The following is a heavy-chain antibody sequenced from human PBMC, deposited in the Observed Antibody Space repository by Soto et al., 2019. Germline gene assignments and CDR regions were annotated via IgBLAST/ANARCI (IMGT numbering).Heavy chain of an antibody. CDR2: INPNSGGT. CDR3: ATGIAAAGTPRFNYYYGMDV. D-gene: IGHD6-13*01. Sequence: GASVKVSCKASGYTFTGYYMHWVRQAPGQGLEWMGWINPNSGGTNYAQKFQGWVTMTRDTSISTAYMELSRLRSDDTAVYCCATGIAAAGTPRFNYYYGMDVWGQGTTVTVSS. V-gene: IGHV1-2*04. J-gene: IGHJ6*02. CDR1: GYTFTGYY.